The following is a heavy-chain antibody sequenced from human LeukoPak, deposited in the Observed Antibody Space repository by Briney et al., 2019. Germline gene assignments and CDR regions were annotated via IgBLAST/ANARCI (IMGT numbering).Heavy chain of an antibody. J-gene: IGHJ5*02. V-gene: IGHV4-34*01. D-gene: IGHD2-2*01. CDR2: INHSGST. Sequence: SETLSLTCAVYGGSFSGYYWSWIRQPPGKGLEWIGEINHSGSTNYNPSLKSRVTISVDTSKNQFSLKLSPVTAADTAVYYCATRVYCSSTSCHRRFNWFDPWGRGTLVTVSS. CDR3: ATRVYCSSTSCHRRFNWFDP. CDR1: GGSFSGYY.